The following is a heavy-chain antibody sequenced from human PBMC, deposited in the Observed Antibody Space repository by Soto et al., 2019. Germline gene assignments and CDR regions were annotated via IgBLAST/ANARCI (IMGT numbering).Heavy chain of an antibody. Sequence: GGSLRLSCAASGFTFDDYAMHWVRQAPGKGLEWVSGISWNSGSIGYADSVKGRFTISRDNAKNSLYLQMNSLRAEDTALYYCAKDFFWSGYPAWGQGTLVTVSS. D-gene: IGHD3-3*01. CDR2: ISWNSGSI. J-gene: IGHJ5*02. V-gene: IGHV3-9*01. CDR1: GFTFDDYA. CDR3: AKDFFWSGYPA.